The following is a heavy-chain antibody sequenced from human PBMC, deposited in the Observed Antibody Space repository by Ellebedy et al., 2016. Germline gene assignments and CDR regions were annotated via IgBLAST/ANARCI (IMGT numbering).Heavy chain of an antibody. J-gene: IGHJ3*02. CDR3: ARGPTVLRFLEWSPNKDAFDI. CDR1: GGSFSGYY. V-gene: IGHV4-34*01. CDR2: INHSGST. D-gene: IGHD3-3*01. Sequence: SETLSLXCAVYGGSFSGYYWSWIRQPPGKGLEWIGEINHSGSTNYNPSLKSRVTISVDTSKNQFSLKLSSVTAADTAVYYCARGPTVLRFLEWSPNKDAFDIWGQGTMVTVSS.